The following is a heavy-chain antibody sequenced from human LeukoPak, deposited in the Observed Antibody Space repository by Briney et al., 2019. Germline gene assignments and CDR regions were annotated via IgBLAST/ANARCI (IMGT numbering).Heavy chain of an antibody. CDR3: AKAGTFSTDSSGEYFQH. CDR2: ISGSGGST. CDR1: GFTFRRHA. D-gene: IGHD3-22*01. Sequence: SGGSLRLLCAASGFTFRRHAMIWVRQAPGKGLAWVSAISGSGGSTNYADTVKGRLTIARDNSKNKLYLKMNSLRAEDTAVYYCAKAGTFSTDSSGEYFQHWGQGTLVTVSS. V-gene: IGHV3-23*01. J-gene: IGHJ1*01.